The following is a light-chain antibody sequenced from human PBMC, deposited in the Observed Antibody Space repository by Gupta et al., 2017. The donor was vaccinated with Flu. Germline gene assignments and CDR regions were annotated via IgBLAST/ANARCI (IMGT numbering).Light chain of an antibody. CDR3: CSDAGGVI. V-gene: IGLV2-23*01. Sequence: QSPLTQPACVSGSPGQTITIPCTGTSGDVGSYNLASWNQQHSSKGPKRMIYEGNKRPSGISIRFSGSNSGNTASLTISGLQAEDEVDYYCCSDAGGVIFGGGTKLTVL. CDR1: SGDVGSYNL. J-gene: IGLJ2*01. CDR2: EGN.